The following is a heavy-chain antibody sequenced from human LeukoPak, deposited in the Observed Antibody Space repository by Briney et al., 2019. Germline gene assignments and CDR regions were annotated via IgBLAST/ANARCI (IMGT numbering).Heavy chain of an antibody. D-gene: IGHD6-6*01. CDR3: ARVSGRRDYSSSSRSDYFDY. V-gene: IGHV4-34*01. Sequence: SETLSLTCAVYGGSFSGYYWSWIRQPPGKGLEWIGEINHSGSTNYNPSLKSRVTISVDTSKNQFSLKLSSVTAADTAVYYCARVSGRRDYSSSSRSDYFDYWGQGTLVTVSS. CDR1: GGSFSGYY. J-gene: IGHJ4*02. CDR2: INHSGST.